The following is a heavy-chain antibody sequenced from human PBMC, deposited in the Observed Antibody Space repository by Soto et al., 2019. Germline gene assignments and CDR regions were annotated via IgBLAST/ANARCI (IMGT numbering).Heavy chain of an antibody. CDR2: ISGSGDST. V-gene: IGHV3-23*01. J-gene: IGHJ4*02. Sequence: GGSLRLSCASSGITFSNYAMSLVRQAPGKGLEWVSGISGSGDSTYYAESVKGRFTISRDNSKNTVYLQMNSLGAEDTAVYYCASRNYYDTSGYYYWYYFDFWGQGALVTVSS. D-gene: IGHD3-22*01. CDR1: GITFSNYA. CDR3: ASRNYYDTSGYYYWYYFDF.